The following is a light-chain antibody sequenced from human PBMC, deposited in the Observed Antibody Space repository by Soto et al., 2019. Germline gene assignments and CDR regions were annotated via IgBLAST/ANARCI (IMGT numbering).Light chain of an antibody. CDR1: SSDVGTYKY. J-gene: IGLJ1*01. V-gene: IGLV2-11*01. CDR2: DVT. CDR3: CSYAGSYTYV. Sequence: QSVLAQPRSVSGSPGQSVTISCTGNSSDVGTYKYVSWYQNQPGTAPKLIIYDVTKRPSGVPDRFSGSKSGDTASLTISGLQAEDEADYYCCSYAGSYTYVFGTGTKVTVL.